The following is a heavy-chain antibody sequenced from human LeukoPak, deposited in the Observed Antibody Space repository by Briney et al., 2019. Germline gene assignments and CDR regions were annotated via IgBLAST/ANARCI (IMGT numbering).Heavy chain of an antibody. V-gene: IGHV3-23*01. CDR1: GFTFSSYA. CDR2: ISGSGGST. Sequence: GGSLRLSCAASGFTFSSYAMTWVRQAPGKGLEWVSAISGSGGSTHYTDSVKGRFTICRDNSTNILYLQMNSLRVEDTAVYYCARRSGDREFEYWGQGTLVTVSS. CDR3: ARRSGDREFEY. J-gene: IGHJ4*02. D-gene: IGHD7-27*01.